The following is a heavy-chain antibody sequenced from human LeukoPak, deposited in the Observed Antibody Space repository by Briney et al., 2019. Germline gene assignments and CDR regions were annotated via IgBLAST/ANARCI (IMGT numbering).Heavy chain of an antibody. D-gene: IGHD6-13*01. Sequence: LRXXCAASEFTFSSYAMTWVRQAPGKGLEGVSAISGSGGNTYYADSVKGRFTISRDNSKNKMNLQMSSLRAEDTAVYYCAXXGRWYRPTFFDYWGQGALVTVSS. V-gene: IGHV3-23*01. CDR3: AXXGRWYRPTFFDY. CDR1: EFTFSSYA. CDR2: ISGSGGNT. J-gene: IGHJ4*02.